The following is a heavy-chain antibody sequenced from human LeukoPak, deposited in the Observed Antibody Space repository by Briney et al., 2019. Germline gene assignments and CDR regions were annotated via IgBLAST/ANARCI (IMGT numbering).Heavy chain of an antibody. CDR1: GGTFSSYA. CDR3: AREVVGATLAGAFDI. CDR2: IIPIFGTA. Sequence: GASVKVSCKASGGTFSSYAISWVRQAPGQGLEWMGGIIPIFGTANYAQKFQGRVTITADKSTSTAYMELSSLRSEDTAVYYCAREVVGATLAGAFDIWGQGTMVTVSS. J-gene: IGHJ3*02. D-gene: IGHD1-26*01. V-gene: IGHV1-69*06.